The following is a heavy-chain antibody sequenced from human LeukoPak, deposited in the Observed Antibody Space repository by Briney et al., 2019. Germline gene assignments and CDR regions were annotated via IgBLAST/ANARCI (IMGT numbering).Heavy chain of an antibody. J-gene: IGHJ4*02. CDR2: IYYSGST. CDR3: ARAYRGPYSNYADY. CDR1: GGSISSSSYY. D-gene: IGHD4-11*01. Sequence: SETLSLTCTVSGGSISSSSYYWGWIRQPPGKGLEWIGSIYYSGSTYYNPSLKSRVTISVDTSKNQFSLKLSSVTAADTAVYYYARAYRGPYSNYADYWGQGTLVTVPS. V-gene: IGHV4-39*07.